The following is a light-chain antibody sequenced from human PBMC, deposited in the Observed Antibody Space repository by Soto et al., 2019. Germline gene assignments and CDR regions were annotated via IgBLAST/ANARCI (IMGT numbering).Light chain of an antibody. Sequence: DIQMTQSPSTLSAFVGDRVTITCRASQSISGWLAWYQQIPGKAPRLLMYVASTLQSGVPSRFSGSGSTTDFTLTISRLQPGDFATYYCQQYSSYSLTFGQGTKVDSK. CDR3: QQYSSYSLT. V-gene: IGKV1-5*01. J-gene: IGKJ1*01. CDR2: VAS. CDR1: QSISGW.